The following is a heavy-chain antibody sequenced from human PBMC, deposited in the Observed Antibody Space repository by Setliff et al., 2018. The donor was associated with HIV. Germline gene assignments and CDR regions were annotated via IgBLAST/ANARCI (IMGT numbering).Heavy chain of an antibody. V-gene: IGHV1-58*02. Sequence: SVKVSCKTSGFTFSRSTIQWVRQARGQPLEWVGWISIGSGLTKYEQKFHGRVTFTRDMSTSTAYMEVSSLRSDDTAVYYCAAEINTDNNCCWFDPWGQGTLVTV. D-gene: IGHD1-20*01. CDR3: AAEINTDNNCCWFDP. CDR2: ISIGSGLT. CDR1: GFTFSRST. J-gene: IGHJ5*02.